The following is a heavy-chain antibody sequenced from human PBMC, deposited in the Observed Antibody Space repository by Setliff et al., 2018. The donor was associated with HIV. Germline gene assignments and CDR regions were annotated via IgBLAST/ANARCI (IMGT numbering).Heavy chain of an antibody. V-gene: IGHV1-69*13. J-gene: IGHJ6*03. CDR1: GDTFNNYA. CDR2: ILPVSGAA. Sequence: ASVKVSCKASGDTFNNYAIGWVRQAPGQGLEWMGGILPVSGAANYAQKFQGRVTITADESTATFYMEMSTLRSEDTAVYYCVNLPFFYYYYMDVW. CDR3: VNLPFFYYYYMDV.